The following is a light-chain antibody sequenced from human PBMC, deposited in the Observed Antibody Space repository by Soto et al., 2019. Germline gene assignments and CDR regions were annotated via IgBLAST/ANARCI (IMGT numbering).Light chain of an antibody. CDR3: QQRSNWRPFSLT. J-gene: IGKJ4*01. V-gene: IGKV3-11*01. CDR2: DAS. CDR1: QSVSSY. Sequence: EIVLTQSPATLSLSPGERATLSCRASQSVSSYLAWYQQKPGQAPRLLIYDASNRATGIPARFSGSGSGTEFTLTISSLEPEDFAVYYCQQRSNWRPFSLTFGGGTKVEIK.